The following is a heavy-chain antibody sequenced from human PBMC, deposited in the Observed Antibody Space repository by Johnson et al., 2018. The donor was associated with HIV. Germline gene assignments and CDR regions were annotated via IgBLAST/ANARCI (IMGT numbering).Heavy chain of an antibody. Sequence: VQLVESGGGLVQPGGSLRLSCAASGFTFSSYDMHWVRQATGKAPQWVSAIATAGDTYYPGSVKGRFTISRENAKNSLYLQMNSLRAGDTAVYYCARSSWYGGAFDIWGQGTMVTVSS. CDR3: ARSSWYGGAFDI. CDR1: GFTFSSYD. CDR2: IATAGDT. D-gene: IGHD6-13*01. J-gene: IGHJ3*02. V-gene: IGHV3-13*01.